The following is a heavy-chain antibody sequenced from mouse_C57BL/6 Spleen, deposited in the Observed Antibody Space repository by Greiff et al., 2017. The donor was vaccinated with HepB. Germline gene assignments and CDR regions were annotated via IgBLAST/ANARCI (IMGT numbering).Heavy chain of an antibody. D-gene: IGHD1-1*01. CDR1: GFTFSSYA. CDR3: AREGDYYGSSPFDY. CDR2: ISDGGSYT. V-gene: IGHV5-4*01. Sequence: EVHLVESGGGLVKPGGSLKLSCAASGFTFSSYAMSWVRQTPEKRLEWVATISDGGSYTYYPDNVKGRFTISRDNAKNNLYLQMSHLKSEDTAMYYCAREGDYYGSSPFDYWGQGTTLTVSS. J-gene: IGHJ2*01.